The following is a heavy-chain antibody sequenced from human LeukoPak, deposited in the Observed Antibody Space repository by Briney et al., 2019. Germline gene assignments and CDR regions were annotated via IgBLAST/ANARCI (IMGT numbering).Heavy chain of an antibody. J-gene: IGHJ4*02. Sequence: SETLSLTCTVSGGSISSSSYYWGWIRQPPGKGLEWIGSIYYSGSTYYNPSLKSRVTISVDTSKNQFSLKLSSVTAADTAVYYCARVSSHYYDSSGYYYPEIDYWGQGTLVTVSS. CDR2: IYYSGST. CDR3: ARVSSHYYDSSGYYYPEIDY. D-gene: IGHD3-22*01. CDR1: GGSISSSSYY. V-gene: IGHV4-39*07.